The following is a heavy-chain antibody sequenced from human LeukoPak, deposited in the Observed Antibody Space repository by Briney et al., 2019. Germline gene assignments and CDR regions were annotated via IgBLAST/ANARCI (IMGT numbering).Heavy chain of an antibody. Sequence: ASVTVSCKASGYTFTSYDINWVRQATGQGLEWMGWMNPNSGNTGYAQKFQGRVTMTRNTSISTAYMELSSLRSEDTAVYYCARFGPGSGYYYVEYYYYYMDVWGKGTTVTISS. J-gene: IGHJ6*03. CDR1: GYTFTSYD. V-gene: IGHV1-8*01. CDR3: ARFGPGSGYYYVEYYYYYMDV. CDR2: MNPNSGNT. D-gene: IGHD3-22*01.